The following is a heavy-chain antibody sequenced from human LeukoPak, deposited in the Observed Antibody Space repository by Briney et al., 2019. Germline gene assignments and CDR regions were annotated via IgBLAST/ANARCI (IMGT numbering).Heavy chain of an antibody. D-gene: IGHD3-10*01. Sequence: GGSLRLSCAASGFTVSSNYMSWVRQAPGKGLEWVSVIYSGGSTYYADSVKGRFTISRDNSKNTLYLQMNSLRAEDTAVYYCAKDRKVRGAAPFDYWGQGTLVTVSS. CDR1: GFTVSSNY. J-gene: IGHJ4*02. CDR2: IYSGGST. CDR3: AKDRKVRGAAPFDY. V-gene: IGHV3-53*01.